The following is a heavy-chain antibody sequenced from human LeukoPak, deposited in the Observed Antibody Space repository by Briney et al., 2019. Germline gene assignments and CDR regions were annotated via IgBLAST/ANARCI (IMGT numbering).Heavy chain of an antibody. D-gene: IGHD3-3*01. CDR2: INHSGST. J-gene: IGHJ5*02. V-gene: IGHV4-34*01. CDR3: ARWPFWSGHSNWFDP. CDR1: GGSFSGYY. Sequence: SETLSLTCAVYGGSFSGYYWSWIRQPPGKGLEWIGEINHSGSTNYNPSLKSRVTISVGTSKNQFSLKLSSVTAADTAVYYCARWPFWSGHSNWFDPWGQGTLVTVSS.